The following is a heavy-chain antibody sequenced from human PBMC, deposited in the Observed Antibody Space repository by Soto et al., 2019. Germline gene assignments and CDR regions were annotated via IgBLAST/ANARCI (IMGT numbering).Heavy chain of an antibody. J-gene: IGHJ6*02. CDR1: GFTFGDFW. Sequence: EVQLVESGGGLVQPGGSLTLSCAASGFTFGDFWMNWVRQAPGKGLEWVAYIKEDGSEKYFLDSVKGRFTISRDNAKNSLYLQINSLRAEDTGVYYCARDLGRTAAGYYYYDAMDVWGQGTTVTVSS. CDR3: ARDLGRTAAGYYYYDAMDV. D-gene: IGHD2-2*01. V-gene: IGHV3-7*01. CDR2: IKEDGSEK.